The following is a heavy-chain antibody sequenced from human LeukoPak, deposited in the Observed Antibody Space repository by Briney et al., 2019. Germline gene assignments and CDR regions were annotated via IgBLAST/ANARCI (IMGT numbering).Heavy chain of an antibody. CDR1: GYTFTSYA. D-gene: IGHD6-6*01. V-gene: IGHV7-4-1*02. CDR2: INTNTGNP. Sequence: ASVKVSCKASGYTFTSYAMNWVRQAPGQGLEWMGSINTNTGNPTYAQGFTGRFVFSLDTSVSTAYLQISSLKAEDTAVYYCARGGAARLYYYYYMDVWGKGTTVTVSS. J-gene: IGHJ6*03. CDR3: ARGGAARLYYYYYMDV.